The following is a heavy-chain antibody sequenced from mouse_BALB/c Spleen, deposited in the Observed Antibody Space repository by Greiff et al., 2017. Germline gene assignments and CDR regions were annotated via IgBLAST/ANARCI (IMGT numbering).Heavy chain of an antibody. Sequence: DVQLVESGAELVKPGASVKLSCTASGFNIKDTNMHWVKQRPEQGLEWIGRIDPANGNTKYDPKFQGKATITSDTSSNTAYLQLSSLTSEDTAVYYCALWSYYDYDGFAYWGQGTLVTVSA. CDR2: IDPANGNT. D-gene: IGHD2-4*01. CDR1: GFNIKDTN. J-gene: IGHJ3*01. CDR3: ALWSYYDYDGFAY. V-gene: IGHV14-3*02.